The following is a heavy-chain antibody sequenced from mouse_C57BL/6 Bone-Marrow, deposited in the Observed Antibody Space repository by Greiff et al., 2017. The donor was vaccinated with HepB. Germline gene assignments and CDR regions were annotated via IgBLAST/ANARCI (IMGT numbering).Heavy chain of an antibody. V-gene: IGHV5-17*01. J-gene: IGHJ3*01. D-gene: IGHD4-1*01. CDR1: GFTFSDYG. CDR3: ARGTGAFAY. CDR2: ISSGSSTI. Sequence: EVMLVESGGGLVKPGGSLKLSCAASGFTFSDYGMHWVRQSPEKGLEWVAYISSGSSTIYYADTVKGRFTISSDNAKNTLFLQMTNLRSEDTAMYYCARGTGAFAYWGQGTLVTVSA.